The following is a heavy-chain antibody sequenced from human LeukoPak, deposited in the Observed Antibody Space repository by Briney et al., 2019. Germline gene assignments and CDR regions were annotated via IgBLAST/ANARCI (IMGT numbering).Heavy chain of an antibody. D-gene: IGHD2-21*01. Sequence: GGSLRLSCAASGFTFSSYNINWVRQAPGKGLEWVSSISSSSTYIYHADSVKGRFTISRDNAKNSLYLQMNSLRVEDTAVYYCARVNCGGDCYPIFDYWGQGTLVTVSS. J-gene: IGHJ4*02. CDR3: ARVNCGGDCYPIFDY. CDR2: ISSSSTYI. CDR1: GFTFSSYN. V-gene: IGHV3-21*01.